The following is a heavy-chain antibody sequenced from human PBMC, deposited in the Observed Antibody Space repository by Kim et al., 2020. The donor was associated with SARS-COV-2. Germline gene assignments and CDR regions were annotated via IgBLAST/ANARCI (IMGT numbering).Heavy chain of an antibody. V-gene: IGHV3-7*01. CDR1: GFSLGTYW. J-gene: IGHJ4*02. Sequence: GGSLRLFCAASGFSLGTYWMTWVRQAPGKGLEWVANINPDGSDKNHVDSVRGRFTISRDNAKNLLSLQMSSLRAEDTAVYYCARDTYFRLDYWGQGALVT. CDR2: INPDGSDK. D-gene: IGHD3-10*01. CDR3: ARDTYFRLDY.